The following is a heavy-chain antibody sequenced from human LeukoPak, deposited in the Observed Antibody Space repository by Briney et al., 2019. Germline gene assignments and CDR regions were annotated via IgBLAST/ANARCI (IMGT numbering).Heavy chain of an antibody. CDR1: GGSISTYY. CDR2: INHSGST. D-gene: IGHD5-18*01. Sequence: SETLSLTCTVSGGSISTYYWSWIRQPPGKGLEWIGEINHSGSTNYNPSLKSRVTISVDTSKNQFSLKLSSVTAADTAVYYCARFRADTAMVFDYWGQGTLVTVSS. V-gene: IGHV4-34*01. CDR3: ARFRADTAMVFDY. J-gene: IGHJ4*02.